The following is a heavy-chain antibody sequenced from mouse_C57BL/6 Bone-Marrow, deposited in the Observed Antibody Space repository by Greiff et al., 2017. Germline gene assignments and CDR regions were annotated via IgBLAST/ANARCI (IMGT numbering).Heavy chain of an antibody. D-gene: IGHD2-1*01. CDR1: GFTFSSYA. CDR2: ISDGGSYT. CDR3: ARVSTMVTPYAMDY. J-gene: IGHJ4*01. Sequence: EVKVVESGGGLVKPGGSLKLSCAASGFTFSSYAMSWVRQTPEKRLEWVATISDGGSYTYYPENVKGRFTISRDNAKNNLYLQISHLKSEDTAMYYCARVSTMVTPYAMDYWGQGTSVTVSS. V-gene: IGHV5-4*03.